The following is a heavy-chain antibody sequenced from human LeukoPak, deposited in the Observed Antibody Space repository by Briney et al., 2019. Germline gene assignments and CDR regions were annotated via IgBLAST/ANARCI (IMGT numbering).Heavy chain of an antibody. D-gene: IGHD1-26*01. CDR1: GYIFTSYA. Sequence: PLASVKVSCKASGYIFTSYAIHWVRQAPGQRLEWMGWINAGNGNTKYSQKFQGRVTITRDTSASTAYMELSSRRSEDTAVYYCAREVGATTLLGYYYYGMDVWGQGTTVTVSS. CDR3: AREVGATTLLGYYYYGMDV. J-gene: IGHJ6*02. V-gene: IGHV1-3*01. CDR2: INAGNGNT.